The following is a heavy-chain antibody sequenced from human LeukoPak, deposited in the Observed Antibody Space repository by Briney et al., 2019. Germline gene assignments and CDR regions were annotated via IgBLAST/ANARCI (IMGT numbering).Heavy chain of an antibody. CDR1: GGSISSSSYY. J-gene: IGHJ6*02. CDR3: ARDWAGKYYYGMDV. D-gene: IGHD6-19*01. CDR2: IYYSGST. Sequence: KASETLSLTCTVSGGSISSSSYYWGWIRQPPGKGLEWIGSIYYSGSTYYNPSLKSRVTISVDTSKNQFSLKLSSVTAADTAVYYCARDWAGKYYYGMDVWGQGTTVTVSS. V-gene: IGHV4-39*07.